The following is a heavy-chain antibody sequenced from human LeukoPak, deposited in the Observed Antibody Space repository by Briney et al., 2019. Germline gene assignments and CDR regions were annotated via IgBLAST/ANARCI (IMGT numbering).Heavy chain of an antibody. CDR2: FSGSGSST. CDR1: GFSFSNYA. D-gene: IGHD1-26*01. J-gene: IGHJ4*02. CDR3: ARDRWELLNTFDS. V-gene: IGHV3-23*01. Sequence: GGSLRLSCVASGFSFSNYAMNWVRQAPGKGLEWVSGFSGSGSSTFYADSVKGRFTISRDDSKSTLYLQMNSLRGDDTAVYYCARDRWELLNTFDSWGQGTLVTVSS.